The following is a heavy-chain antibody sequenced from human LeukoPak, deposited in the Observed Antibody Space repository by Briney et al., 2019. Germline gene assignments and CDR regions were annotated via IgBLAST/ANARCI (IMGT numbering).Heavy chain of an antibody. CDR2: IYTSGST. Sequence: PSETLSLTCAVYGGSFSGYYWSWIRQPAGKGLEWIGRIYTSGSTNYNPSLKSRVTISVDTSKNQFSLKLSSVTAADTAVYYCARYYPVSGKQEGNWFDPWGQGTLVTVSS. CDR1: GGSFSGYY. CDR3: ARYYPVSGKQEGNWFDP. D-gene: IGHD3-10*01. V-gene: IGHV4-59*10. J-gene: IGHJ5*02.